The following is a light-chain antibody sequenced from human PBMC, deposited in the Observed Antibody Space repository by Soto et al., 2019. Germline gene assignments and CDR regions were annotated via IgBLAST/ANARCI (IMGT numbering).Light chain of an antibody. Sequence: QSALTQPASVSGSPGQSITISCTGTSSDIGAYKFVSWYKQHPGKAPKLMLYDVNIRPSGVSNRFSGSKSGNTASLTISGLQAEDEADYYCTSWTTSTTMIFGGGTKLTVL. V-gene: IGLV2-14*03. CDR2: DVN. CDR3: TSWTTSTTMI. J-gene: IGLJ2*01. CDR1: SSDIGAYKF.